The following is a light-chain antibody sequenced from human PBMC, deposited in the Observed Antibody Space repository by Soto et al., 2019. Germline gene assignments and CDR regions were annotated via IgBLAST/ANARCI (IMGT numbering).Light chain of an antibody. V-gene: IGKV3-20*01. CDR3: HDYGSSPQA. CDR1: QSVTRSF. CDR2: GAS. Sequence: EIVLTQSPGTLSLSPGERATLSCRASQSVTRSFLAWYQQKPGQAPRLLIYGASSRATGIPDRFSGSGSGSDFTLTISRLEPEDFEVYYCHDYGSSPQAFGPGTKVDIK. J-gene: IGKJ3*01.